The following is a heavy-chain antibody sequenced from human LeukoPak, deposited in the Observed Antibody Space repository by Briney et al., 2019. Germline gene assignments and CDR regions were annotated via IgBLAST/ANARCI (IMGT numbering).Heavy chain of an antibody. V-gene: IGHV5-51*01. CDR3: ARHVGSLGDYYGSGSDAFDI. Sequence: GESLKISCQGSGSPFTSYWIGWVRPLPGKGLGWMGIIYPGDSDTTYRPSFQGQVTISADKSISTAYLQWSSLKASDTAMYYCARHVGSLGDYYGSGSDAFDIWGQGTMVTVSS. J-gene: IGHJ3*02. D-gene: IGHD3-10*01. CDR2: IYPGDSDT. CDR1: GSPFTSYW.